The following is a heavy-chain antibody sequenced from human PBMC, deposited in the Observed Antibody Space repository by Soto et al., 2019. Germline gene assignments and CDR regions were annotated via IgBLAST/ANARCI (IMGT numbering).Heavy chain of an antibody. Sequence: GRSMRLSCAASGVTFSNAWMSWVRQAPGKGLEWVGRIKSKTDGGTTDYAAPVKGRFTISRDDSKNTLYLQMNSLKTEDTAVYYCTTADEYSSGWYAAGRYYFDYWGQGTLVTVSS. J-gene: IGHJ4*02. CDR3: TTADEYSSGWYAAGRYYFDY. CDR2: IKSKTDGGTT. V-gene: IGHV3-15*01. CDR1: GVTFSNAW. D-gene: IGHD6-19*01.